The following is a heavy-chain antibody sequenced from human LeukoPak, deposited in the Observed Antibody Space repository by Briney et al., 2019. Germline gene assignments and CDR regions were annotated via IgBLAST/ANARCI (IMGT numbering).Heavy chain of an antibody. Sequence: SETLSLTCTVSGGSISSYYWSWIRQPPGKRLGWIGYIYYSGSTNYNPSLKSRVTISVDTSKNQFSLKLSSVTAADTAVYYCARGGVLWFGELGYYYYYMDVWGKGTTVTVSS. D-gene: IGHD3-10*01. V-gene: IGHV4-59*12. CDR2: IYYSGST. CDR1: GGSISSYY. CDR3: ARGGVLWFGELGYYYYYMDV. J-gene: IGHJ6*03.